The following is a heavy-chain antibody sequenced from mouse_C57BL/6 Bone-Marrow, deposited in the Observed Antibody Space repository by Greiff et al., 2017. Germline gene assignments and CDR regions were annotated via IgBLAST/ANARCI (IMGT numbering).Heavy chain of an antibody. CDR2: IYPTSGRT. CDR3: ARGGQLGRSFDY. J-gene: IGHJ2*01. D-gene: IGHD4-1*02. V-gene: IGHV1-55*01. Sequence: QVQLQQPGAELVKPGASVKMSCKASGYTFTSYWITWVKQRPGQGLEWIGNIYPTSGRTNYNEKFKGTATLTVDTSSITAYMQLSSLTSEDSAVFYCARGGQLGRSFDYWGQGTALTVSS. CDR1: GYTFTSYW.